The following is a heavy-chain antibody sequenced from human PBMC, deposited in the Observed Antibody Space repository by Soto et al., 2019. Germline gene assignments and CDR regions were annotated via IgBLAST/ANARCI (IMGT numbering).Heavy chain of an antibody. Sequence: QVQLVQSGAEVRKPGASVTVSCRSSGDSFYDYYIHWVRQAPGQGFEWMGWINPNGGVTKYAQKFQGWVSMTRDTPIRTVYMQLSRLRSDDTAVYYCARESGGATATLDYYYFYMDVWGTGTTVTVSS. D-gene: IGHD5-12*01. CDR1: GDSFYDYY. CDR2: INPNGGVT. J-gene: IGHJ6*03. V-gene: IGHV1-2*04. CDR3: ARESGGATATLDYYYFYMDV.